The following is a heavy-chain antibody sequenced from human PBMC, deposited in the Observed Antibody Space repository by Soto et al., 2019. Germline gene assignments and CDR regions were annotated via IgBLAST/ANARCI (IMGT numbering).Heavy chain of an antibody. V-gene: IGHV3-23*01. CDR3: AKEGSGWYSRGALDF. Sequence: EVPLLESGGGLVQPGGSLRLSCAASGFIFSNYAMSWVRQAPGKGLEWVSVISGNGGSTYYADSVKGRFTISRDNSKNNLYLQMNSLRVEDTAVYYCAKEGSGWYSRGALDFWGQGTKVTVSS. CDR2: ISGNGGST. D-gene: IGHD6-19*01. CDR1: GFIFSNYA. J-gene: IGHJ3*01.